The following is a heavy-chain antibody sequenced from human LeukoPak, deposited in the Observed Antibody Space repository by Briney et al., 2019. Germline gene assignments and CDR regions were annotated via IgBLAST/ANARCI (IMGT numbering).Heavy chain of an antibody. Sequence: GASVKVSCKASGYTFTSYDINWVRQATGQGLEWMGWMNPNSGNTGYAQKFQGRVTMTADTSTSTAYMELRSLRSDDTAVYYCARDKEDTAMVGGNWFDPWGQGTLVTVSS. V-gene: IGHV1-8*01. CDR2: MNPNSGNT. J-gene: IGHJ5*02. CDR3: ARDKEDTAMVGGNWFDP. D-gene: IGHD5-18*01. CDR1: GYTFTSYD.